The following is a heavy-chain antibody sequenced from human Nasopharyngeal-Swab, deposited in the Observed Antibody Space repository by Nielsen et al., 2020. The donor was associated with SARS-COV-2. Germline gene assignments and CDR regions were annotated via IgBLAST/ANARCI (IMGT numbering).Heavy chain of an antibody. CDR3: ARISRGYTGYVDQNWFDP. V-gene: IGHV3-7*03. D-gene: IGHD5-12*01. J-gene: IGHJ5*02. Sequence: GESLKISCAASGFTFSSYWMSWVRQAPGKGLACVANINQDGSPKYYVESVKGRFTVSRDNAENLMYLQMDNLRAEDTAIYYCARISRGYTGYVDQNWFDPWGQGTLVTVSS. CDR2: INQDGSPK. CDR1: GFTFSSYW.